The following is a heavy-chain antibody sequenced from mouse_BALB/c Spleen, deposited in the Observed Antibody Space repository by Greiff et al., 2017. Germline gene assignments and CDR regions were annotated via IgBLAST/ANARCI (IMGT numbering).Heavy chain of an antibody. CDR3: ARDGPRAMDY. D-gene: IGHD2-3*01. CDR2: IYPGNVNT. J-gene: IGHJ4*01. CDR1: GYTFTSYY. V-gene: IGHV1S56*01. Sequence: QVQLKQSGPELVKPGASVRISCKASGYTFTSYYIHWVKQRPGQGLEWIGWIYPGNVNTKYNEKFKGKATLTADKSSSTAYMQLSSLTSEDSAVDVCARDGPRAMDYWGQGTSVTVSS.